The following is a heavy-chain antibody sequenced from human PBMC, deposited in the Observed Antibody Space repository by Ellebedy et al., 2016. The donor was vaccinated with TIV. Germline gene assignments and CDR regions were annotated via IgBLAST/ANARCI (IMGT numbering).Heavy chain of an antibody. V-gene: IGHV3-64*04. CDR2: ISSNGGST. D-gene: IGHD1-26*01. CDR3: ARDSGVDYYYGMDV. CDR1: GFTFSSYA. J-gene: IGHJ6*02. Sequence: GESLKISCSASGFTFSSYALHWVRQAPGKGLEYVSAISSNGGSTYYTDSVKGRFTISRDNSKNTLYLQMNSLRAEDTAVYYCARDSGVDYYYGMDVWGQGTTVTVSS.